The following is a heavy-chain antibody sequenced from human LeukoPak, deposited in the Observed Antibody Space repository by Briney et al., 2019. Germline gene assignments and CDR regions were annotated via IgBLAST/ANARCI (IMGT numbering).Heavy chain of an antibody. CDR1: GFTFSSYE. J-gene: IGHJ6*02. D-gene: IGHD4-23*01. V-gene: IGHV3-48*03. Sequence: GGSLRLSCAASGFTFSSYEMNWVRQAPGKGLEWVSNISSSGSTIYYADSVKGRFTISSDNAKNSLYLQMNSLRAEDTAVYYCARDVRLRWDPYYYYGMDVWGQGTTVTVSS. CDR3: ARDVRLRWDPYYYYGMDV. CDR2: ISSSGSTI.